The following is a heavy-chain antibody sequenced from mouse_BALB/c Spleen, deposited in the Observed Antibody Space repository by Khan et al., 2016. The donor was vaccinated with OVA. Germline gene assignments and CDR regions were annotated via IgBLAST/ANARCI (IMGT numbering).Heavy chain of an antibody. CDR2: ISYSGST. CDR1: GYSITTNYA. CDR3: SRKNYFGYSWDH. V-gene: IGHV3-2*02. D-gene: IGHD1-1*01. J-gene: IGHJ4*01. Sequence: EVQLVESGPGLVKPSQSLSLTCTVTGYSITTNYAWDWIRQFPGNKLEWMGYISYSGSTSYNPSLKSRISITRDTSKNQFFLQLNSVTTEDTATYLLSRKNYFGYSWDHRGQGTSVTVSS.